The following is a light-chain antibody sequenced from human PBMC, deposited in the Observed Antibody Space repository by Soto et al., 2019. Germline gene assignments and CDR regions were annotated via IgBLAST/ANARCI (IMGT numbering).Light chain of an antibody. CDR2: MAS. V-gene: IGKV1-5*03. Sequence: DIQMTQSPSTLSASVGDTVIITCRASQTINRWLAWYQQKSGKAPKVLIYMASNLERGAPSRFSGSGSGTESTLTLSNLQPDDFATSYCQQYLSYPWTFGQGTKVEIK. J-gene: IGKJ1*01. CDR1: QTINRW. CDR3: QQYLSYPWT.